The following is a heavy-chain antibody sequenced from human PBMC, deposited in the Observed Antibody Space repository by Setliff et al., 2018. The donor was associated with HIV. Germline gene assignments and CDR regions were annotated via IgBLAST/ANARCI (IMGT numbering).Heavy chain of an antibody. J-gene: IGHJ3*01. CDR2: IYSTDTT. V-gene: IGHV4-59*01. CDR3: AREWLQHTGDDAFDV. CDR1: AVSIGGYS. D-gene: IGHD5-12*01. Sequence: KTSETLSLTCTVSAVSIGGYSWSWIRQSPGKGLEWIGSIYSTDTTNHNPSLKSRVTISIDTSKNQFSLKLTSVTAADTAVYYCAREWLQHTGDDAFDVWGQGTMVTVSS.